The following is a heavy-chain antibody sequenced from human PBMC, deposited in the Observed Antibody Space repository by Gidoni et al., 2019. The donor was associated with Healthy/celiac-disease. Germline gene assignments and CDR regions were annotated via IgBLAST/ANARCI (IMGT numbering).Heavy chain of an antibody. J-gene: IGHJ6*02. CDR3: ARDLSNRRVGATPQYYYYGMDV. V-gene: IGHV1-18*04. CDR1: GYTFTSYG. Sequence: QVQLVQSGAEVKKPGASVKVSCKASGYTFTSYGISWVRQAPGQGLEWMGWISAYNGNTNYAQKLQGRVTMTTDTSTSTAYMELRSLRSDDTAVYYCARDLSNRRVGATPQYYYYGMDVWGQGTTVTVSS. CDR2: ISAYNGNT. D-gene: IGHD1-26*01.